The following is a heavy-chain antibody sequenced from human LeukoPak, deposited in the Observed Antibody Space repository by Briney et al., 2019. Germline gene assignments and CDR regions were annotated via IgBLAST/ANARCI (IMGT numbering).Heavy chain of an antibody. D-gene: IGHD2-21*01. CDR3: ARDLHYSPDF. Sequence: GGSLRLSCAASGFTFSSYWMHWVRQAPGKGLVWVSRIKSDDSTTYADSVKGRFTISRDNAKNTLYLQMDSLRDEDTVVYYCARDLHYSPDFWGQGTLVTVSS. J-gene: IGHJ4*02. CDR1: GFTFSSYW. V-gene: IGHV3-74*01. CDR2: IKSDDST.